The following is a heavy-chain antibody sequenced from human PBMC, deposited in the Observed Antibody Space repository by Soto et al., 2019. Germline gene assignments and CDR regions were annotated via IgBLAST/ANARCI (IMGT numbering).Heavy chain of an antibody. CDR1: GFTFSSYG. D-gene: IGHD2-2*01. J-gene: IGHJ4*02. CDR3: AKVVRSFCSSTSCSYFDY. CDR2: ISYDGSNK. Sequence: GGSLRLSCAASGFTFSSYGMHWVRQAPGKGLEWVAVISYDGSNKYYADSVKGRFTISRDNSKNTLYLQMNSLRAEDTAVYYCAKVVRSFCSSTSCSYFDYWGQGTLVTVS. V-gene: IGHV3-30*18.